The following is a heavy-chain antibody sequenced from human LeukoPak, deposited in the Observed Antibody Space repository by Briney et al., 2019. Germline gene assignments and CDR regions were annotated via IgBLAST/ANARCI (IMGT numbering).Heavy chain of an antibody. Sequence: PSETLSLTCSVSGGSISSTSNYWGWIRQPPGTGLEWIGSIYYSGSTYYNPSPKSRVTISVDTSKNQFSLKLSSVTAADTAVYYCARSIMITFGGVIVTRNSPAPYYYGMDVWGQGTTVTVSS. J-gene: IGHJ6*02. CDR3: ARSIMITFGGVIVTRNSPAPYYYGMDV. D-gene: IGHD3-16*02. CDR1: GGSISSTSNY. CDR2: IYYSGST. V-gene: IGHV4-39*01.